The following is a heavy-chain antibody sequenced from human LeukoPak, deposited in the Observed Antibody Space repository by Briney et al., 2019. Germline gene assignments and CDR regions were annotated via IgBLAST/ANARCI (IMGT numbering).Heavy chain of an antibody. CDR1: GYTFTSYG. CDR3: ARDPPRFSGYDFWFPYYFDY. CDR2: ISAYNGNT. J-gene: IGHJ4*02. D-gene: IGHD3-3*01. V-gene: IGHV1-18*01. Sequence: ASVTVSCKASGYTFTSYGISWVRQAPGQGLEWMGWISAYNGNTNYAQTLQGRVTMTTDTSTSTAYMELRSLRSDDTAVYYCARDPPRFSGYDFWFPYYFDYWGQGTLVTVSS.